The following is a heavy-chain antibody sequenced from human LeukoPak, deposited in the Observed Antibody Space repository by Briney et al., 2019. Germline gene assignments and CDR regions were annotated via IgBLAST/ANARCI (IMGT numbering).Heavy chain of an antibody. D-gene: IGHD2-15*01. CDR1: GGSISSATYY. Sequence: PSQTLSLTCTVSGGSISSATYYWSWIRQPAGKGLEWIGRISTTGSTNYNPSLKSRVTISVDTSKNQFSLNLSSVTAADTAVYYCAKEGEGRGYAFDIWGQGTMVTVSS. V-gene: IGHV4-61*02. CDR3: AKEGEGRGYAFDI. CDR2: ISTTGST. J-gene: IGHJ3*02.